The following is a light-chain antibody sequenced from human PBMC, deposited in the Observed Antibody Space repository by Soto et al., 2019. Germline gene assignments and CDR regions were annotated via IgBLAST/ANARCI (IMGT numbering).Light chain of an antibody. CDR1: SFNIGSNY. CDR2: RND. V-gene: IGLV1-47*01. CDR3: SAWDDSLSGYV. J-gene: IGLJ1*01. Sequence: QSVLTQAPSASGTPGQRVTISCSGSSFNIGSNYVYWYQQLPGTAPKLVIFRNDQRPSGIPDRISGSKSGTSASLAISWLRSEDEADYYCSAWDDSLSGYVFGTGTKVTVL.